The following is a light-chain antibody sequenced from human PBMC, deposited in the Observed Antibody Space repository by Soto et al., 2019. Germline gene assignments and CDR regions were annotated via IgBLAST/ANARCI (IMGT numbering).Light chain of an antibody. CDR1: QSIVTY. J-gene: IGKJ1*01. CDR2: AAS. V-gene: IGKV1-39*01. CDR3: QQSYSTPPWT. Sequence: DIQMTQSPSSLSASVGDRVTITCRASQSIVTYLNWYLQKPGKAPKLLIYAASNLQSGVPSRFSGSGSGTDFTLTISSLQPEDFATYFCQQSYSTPPWTFGKGTKVAIK.